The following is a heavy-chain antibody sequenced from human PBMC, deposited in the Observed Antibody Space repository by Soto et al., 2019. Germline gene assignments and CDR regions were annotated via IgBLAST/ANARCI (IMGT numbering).Heavy chain of an antibody. Sequence: EVQPVESGGGLVQPGRSLRLSCAASGFTFDDYAMHWVRQAPGKGLEWVSGISGSGGSTYYADSVKGRFTISRDNSKNTLYLQMNSLRAEDTAVYYCAKAAYYYDSSGQRGASYYFDYWGQGTLVTVSS. V-gene: IGHV3-23*04. CDR1: GFTFDDYA. CDR2: ISGSGGST. D-gene: IGHD3-22*01. CDR3: AKAAYYYDSSGQRGASYYFDY. J-gene: IGHJ4*02.